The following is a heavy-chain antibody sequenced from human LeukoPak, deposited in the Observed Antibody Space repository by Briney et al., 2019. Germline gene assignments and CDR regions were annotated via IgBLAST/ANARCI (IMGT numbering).Heavy chain of an antibody. Sequence: GGSLRLSCAASGFTFSSCAMHWVRQAPGKGLEWVAVISYDGSNKYYADSVKGRFTISRDNSKNTLYLQMNSLRAEDTAVYYCAKEVEDRHAFDIWGQGTMVTVSS. CDR1: GFTFSSCA. V-gene: IGHV3-30*04. CDR3: AKEVEDRHAFDI. CDR2: ISYDGSNK. D-gene: IGHD1-26*01. J-gene: IGHJ3*02.